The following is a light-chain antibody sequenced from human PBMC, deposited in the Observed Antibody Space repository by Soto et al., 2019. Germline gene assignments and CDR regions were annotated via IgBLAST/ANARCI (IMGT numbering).Light chain of an antibody. CDR2: GAS. Sequence: PGERATLSGRSSQSVSSNLSWYQQKPGQAPRLLIYGASTRATGIPARFSGSGSGTAFTLTISSLQSEDFAVYYCQQYNNWPPITFGQGTRLEIK. CDR1: QSVSSN. V-gene: IGKV3-15*01. CDR3: QQYNNWPPIT. J-gene: IGKJ5*01.